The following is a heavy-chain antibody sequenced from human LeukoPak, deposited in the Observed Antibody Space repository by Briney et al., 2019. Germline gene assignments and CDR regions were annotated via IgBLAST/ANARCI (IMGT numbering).Heavy chain of an antibody. CDR3: TMSGYDFWSGYSPPNFDY. CDR1: GFTYSGSA. CDR2: IRSKANSYAT. Sequence: PGGSLRLXCAASGFTYSGSATHWVRRASGKGLESVGRIRSKANSYATAYAASVKGRFTISRDDSKNTAYLQMNSLKTEDTAVYYCTMSGYDFWSGYSPPNFDYWGQGTLVTVSS. J-gene: IGHJ4*02. V-gene: IGHV3-73*01. D-gene: IGHD3-3*01.